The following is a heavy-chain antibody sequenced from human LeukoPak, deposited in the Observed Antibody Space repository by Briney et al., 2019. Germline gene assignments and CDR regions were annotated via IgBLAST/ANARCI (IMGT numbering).Heavy chain of an antibody. CDR3: ARGYCSGGSCYSWTHPNWFDP. D-gene: IGHD2-15*01. CDR2: IYYSGST. CDR1: GGSISSSSYY. J-gene: IGHJ5*02. Sequence: SETLSLTCTVSGGSISSSSYYWGWIRQPPGKGLEWIGSIYYSGSTYYNPSLKSRVTISVDTSKNQFSLKLSSVTAADTAVYYCARGYCSGGSCYSWTHPNWFDPWGQGTLVTVSS. V-gene: IGHV4-39*07.